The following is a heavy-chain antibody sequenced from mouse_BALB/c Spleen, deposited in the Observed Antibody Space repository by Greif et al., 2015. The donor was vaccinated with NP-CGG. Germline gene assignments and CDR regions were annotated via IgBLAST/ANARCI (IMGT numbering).Heavy chain of an antibody. V-gene: IGHV1-7*01. CDR2: INPSTGYT. J-gene: IGHJ1*01. D-gene: IGHD2-4*01. Sequence: VQLQQSGAELAKPGASEEMSCKASGYTFTSYWMHWVKQRPGQGLEWIGYINPSTGYTEYNQKFKDKATLTADKSSSTAYMQLSSLTSEDSAVYYCARDYDYWYFDVWGAGTTVTVSS. CDR3: ARDYDYWYFDV. CDR1: GYTFTSYW.